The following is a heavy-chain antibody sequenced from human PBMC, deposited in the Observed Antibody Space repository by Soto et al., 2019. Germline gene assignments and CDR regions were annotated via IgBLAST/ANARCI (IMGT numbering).Heavy chain of an antibody. CDR2: ISYDGSLK. CDR1: GFTFSSYA. J-gene: IGHJ5*02. Sequence: QVQLVESGGGVVQPGRSLRLSCAASGFTFSSYAMHWVRQAPGKGLEWVAVISYDGSLKYYSDSVQGRCTISRDNSKNTLYLQMHSRRAEDTAVYYCARDKPYGSGSHFDPWGQGTLVTVSS. V-gene: IGHV3-30-3*01. CDR3: ARDKPYGSGSHFDP. D-gene: IGHD3-10*01.